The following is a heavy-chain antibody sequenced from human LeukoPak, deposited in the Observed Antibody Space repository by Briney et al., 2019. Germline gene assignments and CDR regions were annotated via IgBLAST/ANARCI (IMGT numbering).Heavy chain of an antibody. D-gene: IGHD3-10*01. V-gene: IGHV4-59*01. CDR1: GGSISSYY. Sequence: PSETLSLTCSVSGGSISSYYWNWIRQPPGKGLEWIGSISYSGSTNYNPSLASRVTISVDTSKNQISQKLSSVTAADTAIYYCARAPERWISYGSYSYHYMDVWGRGTTVTVSS. CDR3: ARAPERWISYGSYSYHYMDV. J-gene: IGHJ6*03. CDR2: ISYSGST.